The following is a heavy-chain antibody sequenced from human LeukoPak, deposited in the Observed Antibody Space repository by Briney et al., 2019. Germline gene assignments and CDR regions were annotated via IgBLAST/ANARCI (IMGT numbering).Heavy chain of an antibody. V-gene: IGHV3-7*03. J-gene: IGHJ6*03. Sequence: GGSLRLSCAASAFTFSSYWMSWVRQAPGKGLEWVANIKQDGSEKYYVDSVKGRFTISRDNAKNSLYLQMNSLRAEDTAVYYCARDRRYFDWLSTGYYYYYMDVWGKGTTVTVSS. CDR1: AFTFSSYW. CDR3: ARDRRYFDWLSTGYYYYYMDV. D-gene: IGHD3-9*01. CDR2: IKQDGSEK.